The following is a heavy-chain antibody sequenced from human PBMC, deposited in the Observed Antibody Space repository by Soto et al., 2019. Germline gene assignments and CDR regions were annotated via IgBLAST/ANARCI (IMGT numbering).Heavy chain of an antibody. CDR1: GGSISSYY. CDR2: IYYSGST. CDR3: ARSYPRITMVRGGYYMDV. D-gene: IGHD3-10*01. J-gene: IGHJ6*03. Sequence: SETLSLTCTVSGGSISSYYWSWIRQPPGKGLEWIGYIYYSGSTNYNPSLKSRVTISVATSKNQFSLKLSSVTAADTAVYYCARSYPRITMVRGGYYMDVWGKGTTVTVSS. V-gene: IGHV4-59*08.